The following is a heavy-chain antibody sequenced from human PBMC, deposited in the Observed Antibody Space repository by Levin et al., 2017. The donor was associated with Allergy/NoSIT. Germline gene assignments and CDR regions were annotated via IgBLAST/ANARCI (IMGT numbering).Heavy chain of an antibody. D-gene: IGHD6-13*01. J-gene: IGHJ3*02. V-gene: IGHV3-30-3*01. CDR1: GFTFSTYA. CDR3: ARDLWSRGSSWPLGVFEM. Sequence: GGSLRLSCAASGFTFSTYALHWVRQAPGKGLEWVTLISDDGSNKYNADSVKGRFTVSRDNSKNTLYLQMNSLRTEDTAIYYCARDLWSRGSSWPLGVFEMWGHGTLVTVSS. CDR2: ISDDGSNK.